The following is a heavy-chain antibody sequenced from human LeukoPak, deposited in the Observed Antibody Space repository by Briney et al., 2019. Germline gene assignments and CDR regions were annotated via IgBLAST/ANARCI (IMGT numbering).Heavy chain of an antibody. CDR1: GYTFTSYD. CDR2: MNPNSGNT. Sequence: ASVKVSCKATGYTFTSYDINWVRQATGQGLEWMGWMNPNSGNTNYAQKLQGRVTMTTDTSTSTAYMELRSLRSDDTAVYYCARFLPPVNRVVPPNLFDYWGQGTLVTVSS. V-gene: IGHV1-18*01. D-gene: IGHD3-3*01. J-gene: IGHJ4*02. CDR3: ARFLPPVNRVVPPNLFDY.